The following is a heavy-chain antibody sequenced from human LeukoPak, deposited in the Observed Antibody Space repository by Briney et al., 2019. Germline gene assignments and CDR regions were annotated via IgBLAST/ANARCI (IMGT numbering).Heavy chain of an antibody. Sequence: PSETLSLTCTVSGGSISSGGYYWSWIRQHPGKGLEWIGYIYYSGSTYYNPSLKSRVTISVDTSKNQFSLKLSSVTAADTAVYYCARAGPVGATGIFDYWGQGTLVTVSS. CDR3: ARAGPVGATGIFDY. D-gene: IGHD1-26*01. J-gene: IGHJ4*02. V-gene: IGHV4-31*03. CDR1: GGSISSGGYY. CDR2: IYYSGST.